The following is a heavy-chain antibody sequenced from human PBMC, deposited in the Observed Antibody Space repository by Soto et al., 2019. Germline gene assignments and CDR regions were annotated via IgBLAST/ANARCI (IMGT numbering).Heavy chain of an antibody. Sequence: GGSLRLSCAASGFTFDDYGMSWVRQAPGKGLEWVSGINWNGGSTGYADSVKGRFTISRDNAKNSLYLQMNSLRAEDTALYHCARGWNLYDPPELPLDYWGQGTLVTVSS. CDR2: INWNGGST. D-gene: IGHD1-1*01. CDR1: GFTFDDYG. J-gene: IGHJ4*02. V-gene: IGHV3-20*01. CDR3: ARGWNLYDPPELPLDY.